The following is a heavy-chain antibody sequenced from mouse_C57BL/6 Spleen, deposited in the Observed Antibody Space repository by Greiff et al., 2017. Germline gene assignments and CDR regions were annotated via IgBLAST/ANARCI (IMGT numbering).Heavy chain of an antibody. CDR2: IYPGSGGA. CDR3: ARSRVYSNGYFDY. Sequence: QVQLQQPGAELVKPGASVKMSCKASGYTFTSYWITWVKQRPGQGLEWIGDIYPGSGGANYNEKFKSKATLTVDTSSSTAYMQLSSLTSEDSAVYNCARSRVYSNGYFDYWGKGTTLTVSS. D-gene: IGHD2-5*01. V-gene: IGHV1-55*01. CDR1: GYTFTSYW. J-gene: IGHJ2*01.